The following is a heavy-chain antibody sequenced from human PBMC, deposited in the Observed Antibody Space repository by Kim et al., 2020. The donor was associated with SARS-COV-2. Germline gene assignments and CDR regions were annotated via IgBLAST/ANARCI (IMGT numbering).Heavy chain of an antibody. J-gene: IGHJ5*02. Sequence: TYYPGSVKGRFTISRENAKNSLYLQMNSRRAGDTAVYYCARAQGRGWFDPWGQGTLVTVSS. V-gene: IGHV3-13*01. CDR2: T. CDR3: ARAQGRGWFDP. D-gene: IGHD1-26*01.